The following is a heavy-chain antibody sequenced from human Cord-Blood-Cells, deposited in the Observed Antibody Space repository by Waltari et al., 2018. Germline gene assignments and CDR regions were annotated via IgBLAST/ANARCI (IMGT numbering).Heavy chain of an antibody. CDR1: GGPVSSYA. Sequence: QVQLVQSGAEVKKPGSSVKVSCKASGGPVSSYAIRGVRQAPGQGLEWMGGIIPIFGTANFAQKFQGRVTITADESTSTAYMELSSLRSEDTAVYYCASGYSSGWYGGFDYWGQGTLVTVSS. CDR2: IIPIFGTA. CDR3: ASGYSSGWYGGFDY. D-gene: IGHD6-19*01. V-gene: IGHV1-69*01. J-gene: IGHJ4*02.